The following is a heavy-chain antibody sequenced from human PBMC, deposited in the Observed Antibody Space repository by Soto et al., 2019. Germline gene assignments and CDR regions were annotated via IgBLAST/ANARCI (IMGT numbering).Heavy chain of an antibody. CDR1: DFVFRHEG. V-gene: IGHV3-30*07. Sequence: GGSLRVSFLGSDFVFRHEGMHWVRQSPGRGLEWVSTVTFNGANEHYAYSVKVRFTVSIDNSINTVYLQMNSLTVDDSAVYYCVRKFTPYFVXWGQGALVTVSX. CDR3: VRKFTPYFVX. J-gene: IGHJ4*02. CDR2: VTFNGANE. D-gene: IGHD2-15*01.